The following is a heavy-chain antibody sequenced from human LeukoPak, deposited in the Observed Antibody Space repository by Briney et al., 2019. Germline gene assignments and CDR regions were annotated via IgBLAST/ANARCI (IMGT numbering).Heavy chain of an antibody. CDR1: GYTFTGYY. J-gene: IGHJ6*03. CDR3: AAATGYYYYYMDV. Sequence: ASVKVSCKASGYTFTGYYMHWVRQAPGQGLEWMGWINPNSGGTNYAQKFQERVTITRDMSTRTVYMELSNLRSEDTAVYYCAAATGYYYYYMDVWGKGTTVTISS. D-gene: IGHD1-26*01. V-gene: IGHV1-2*02. CDR2: INPNSGGT.